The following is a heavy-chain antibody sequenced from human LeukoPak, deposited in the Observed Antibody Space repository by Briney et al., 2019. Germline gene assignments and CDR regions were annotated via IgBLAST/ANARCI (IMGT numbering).Heavy chain of an antibody. CDR3: AKDLLRQQLVPNYYYYGMDV. CDR2: ISGSGGST. Sequence: GGSLRLSCAASGLTFSSYAMSWVRQAPGKGLEWVSAISGSGGSTYYADSVKGRFTISRDNSKNTLYLQMNSLRAEDTAVYYCAKDLLRQQLVPNYYYYGMDVWGQGTTVTVSS. J-gene: IGHJ6*02. CDR1: GLTFSSYA. V-gene: IGHV3-23*01. D-gene: IGHD6-13*01.